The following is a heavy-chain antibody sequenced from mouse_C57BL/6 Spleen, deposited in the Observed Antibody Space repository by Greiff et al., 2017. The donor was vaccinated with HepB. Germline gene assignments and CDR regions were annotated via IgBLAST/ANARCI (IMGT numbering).Heavy chain of an antibody. D-gene: IGHD1-1*01. Sequence: EVKLMESGPGLVKPSQSLSLTCSVTGYSITSGYYWNWIRQFPGNKLEWMGYISYDGSNNYNPSLKNRISITRDTSKNQFFLKLNSVTTEDTATYYCARDGYYGSIPFDYWGQGTTLTVSS. J-gene: IGHJ2*01. CDR1: GYSITSGYY. CDR3: ARDGYYGSIPFDY. V-gene: IGHV3-6*01. CDR2: ISYDGSN.